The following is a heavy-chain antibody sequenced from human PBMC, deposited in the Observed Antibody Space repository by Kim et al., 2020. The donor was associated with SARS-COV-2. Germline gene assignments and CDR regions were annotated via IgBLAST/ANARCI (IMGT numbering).Heavy chain of an antibody. J-gene: IGHJ3*02. CDR3: ARHLHGSGSYYNEAFDI. V-gene: IGHV5-51*01. Sequence: GESLKISCKGSGYSFTSYWIGWVRQMPGKGLEWMGIIYPGDSDTRYSPSFQGQVTISADKSISTAYLQWSSLKASDTAMYYCARHLHGSGSYYNEAFDIWGQGTMVTVSS. CDR1: GYSFTSYW. D-gene: IGHD3-10*01. CDR2: IYPGDSDT.